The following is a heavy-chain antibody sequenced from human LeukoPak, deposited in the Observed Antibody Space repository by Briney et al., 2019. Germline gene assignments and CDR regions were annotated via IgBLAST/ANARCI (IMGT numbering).Heavy chain of an antibody. CDR3: ARLGLGGAFDI. CDR1: GDSVSSNSAV. D-gene: IGHD2-15*01. J-gene: IGHJ3*02. V-gene: IGHV6-1*01. CDR2: TYYRSKWYN. Sequence: SQTLSLTCAISGDSVSSNSAVWNWIRQSPSRGLEWLGRTYYRSKWYNDYAVSVKGRITIKPDTSKNQFSLQLNSATPEDTAVYYCARLGLGGAFDIWGQGTMVTVSS.